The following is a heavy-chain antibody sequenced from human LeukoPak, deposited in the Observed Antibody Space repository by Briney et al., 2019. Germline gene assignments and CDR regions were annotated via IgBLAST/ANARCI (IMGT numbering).Heavy chain of an antibody. D-gene: IGHD6-13*01. Sequence: GGSLRLSCAASGFTFDDYGMSWVRQAPGKGLEWVSGINWNDGSTGYADSVKGRFTISRDNAKNTLYLQMNSLRAGDTAVYYCARFPHFLDLAAADRDYYYYMDVWGKGTTVTISS. V-gene: IGHV3-20*04. CDR1: GFTFDDYG. CDR3: ARFPHFLDLAAADRDYYYYMDV. J-gene: IGHJ6*03. CDR2: INWNDGST.